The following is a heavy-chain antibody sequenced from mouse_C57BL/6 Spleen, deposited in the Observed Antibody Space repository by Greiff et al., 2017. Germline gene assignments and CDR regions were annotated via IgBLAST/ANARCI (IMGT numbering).Heavy chain of an antibody. Sequence: EVKLMESGGGLVQPGGSLKLSCAASGFTFSDYGMAWVRQAPRKGPQWVAFISNLAYSIYYADTVTGRFTISRENAKNPLYLEMSSLRSEDTAMYYCARRPPRGWYFDVWGTGTTVTVSS. J-gene: IGHJ1*03. D-gene: IGHD2-10*02. CDR2: ISNLAYSI. CDR1: GFTFSDYG. CDR3: ARRPPRGWYFDV. V-gene: IGHV5-15*01.